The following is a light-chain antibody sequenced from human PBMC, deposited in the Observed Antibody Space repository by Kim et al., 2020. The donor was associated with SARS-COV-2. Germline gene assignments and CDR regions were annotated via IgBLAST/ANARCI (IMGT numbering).Light chain of an antibody. CDR3: QQYGDSPPYT. J-gene: IGKJ2*01. Sequence: PGERATLSCRASQSISSTYLAWYQQKPGQAPRLLIYAASSRATGIPDRFSGSGSGTDFTLTISSLEPEDFAVYYCQQYGDSPPYTFGQGTKLEI. CDR2: AAS. V-gene: IGKV3-20*01. CDR1: QSISSTY.